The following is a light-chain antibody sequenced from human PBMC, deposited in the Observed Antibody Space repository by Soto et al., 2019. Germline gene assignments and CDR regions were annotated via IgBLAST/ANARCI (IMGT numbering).Light chain of an antibody. Sequence: EIVLTQSPGTLSLSPGERATLSCRASQSISSSYLAWYQQMPGQAPRLLIYAASSRATGIPDRFSGSGSGKDSTLTIRRLEPEDFAVYSCKQYSSFLNTFGQGTKLEIK. V-gene: IGKV3-20*01. CDR2: AAS. J-gene: IGKJ2*01. CDR1: QSISSSY. CDR3: KQYSSFLNT.